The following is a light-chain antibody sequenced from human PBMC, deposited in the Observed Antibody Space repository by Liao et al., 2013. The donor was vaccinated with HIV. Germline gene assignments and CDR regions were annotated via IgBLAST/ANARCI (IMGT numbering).Light chain of an antibody. CDR1: NIGSKS. J-gene: IGLJ1*01. V-gene: IGLV3-21*01. Sequence: SYVLTQPPSMSVAPRETARITCGGNNIGSKSVHWYQQKPGQAPVLVIYQDRKRPSGIPERFSGSNSGNTATLTISGTQAIDEADYYCQTWDSSTRVFGTATKVTVL. CDR2: QDR. CDR3: QTWDSSTRV.